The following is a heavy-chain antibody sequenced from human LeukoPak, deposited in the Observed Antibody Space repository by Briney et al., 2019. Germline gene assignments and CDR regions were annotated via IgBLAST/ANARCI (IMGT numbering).Heavy chain of an antibody. D-gene: IGHD1-14*01. CDR2: IYHSGST. J-gene: IGHJ5*02. CDR1: GYSISSGYY. Sequence: SETLSLTCTVSGYSISSGYYWGWIRQPPGKGLEWIGSIYHSGSTYYNPSLKSRVTISVDTSKNQFSLKLSSVTAADTAVYYCARRPGGDWFDPWGQGTLVTVSS. CDR3: ARRPGGDWFDP. V-gene: IGHV4-38-2*02.